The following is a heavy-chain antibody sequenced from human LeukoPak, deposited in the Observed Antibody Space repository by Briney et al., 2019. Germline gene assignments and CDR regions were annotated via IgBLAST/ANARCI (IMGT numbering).Heavy chain of an antibody. D-gene: IGHD3-22*01. CDR2: IIPIFGTA. V-gene: IGHV1-69*06. CDR3: ASGEYYYDSSGYPSPNWFDP. Sequence: GASVKVSCKASGYTFTSYDINWVRQAPGQGLEWMGGIIPIFGTANYAQKFQGRVTITADKSTSTAYMELSSLRSEDTAVYYCASGEYYYDSSGYPSPNWFDPWGQGTLVTVSS. J-gene: IGHJ5*02. CDR1: GYTFTSYD.